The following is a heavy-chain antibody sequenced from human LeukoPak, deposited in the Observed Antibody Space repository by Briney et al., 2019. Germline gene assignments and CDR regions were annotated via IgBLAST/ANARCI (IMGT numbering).Heavy chain of an antibody. D-gene: IGHD6-13*01. Sequence: GESLKISCKGSGYRFTTYWIGWVRQMPGKGLEWMGIINPDNSDTRYSPSFQGQVTISADKSTSTAYLQWSSLEASDTAIYYCARAISSRWGFDYWGQGSLVTVSS. CDR2: INPDNSDT. V-gene: IGHV5-51*01. J-gene: IGHJ4*02. CDR3: ARAISSRWGFDY. CDR1: GYRFTTYW.